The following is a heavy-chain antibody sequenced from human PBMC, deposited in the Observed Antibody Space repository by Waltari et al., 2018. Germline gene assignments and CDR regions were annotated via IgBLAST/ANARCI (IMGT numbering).Heavy chain of an antibody. CDR1: EFTFRSYA. CDR3: ARDYCDRTNCHGMDV. V-gene: IGHV3-30*01. D-gene: IGHD3-22*01. Sequence: QVQLVESGGGVVQPGRSLRLSCAASEFTFRSYAMHWVRQAPGKGLGVVSVISYNERNIYYVDSVKGRFIISRDNSRKMLYLQMNSLRTEDTAEYYCARDYCDRTNCHGMDVWGQGTTVTVSS. CDR2: ISYNERNI. J-gene: IGHJ6*02.